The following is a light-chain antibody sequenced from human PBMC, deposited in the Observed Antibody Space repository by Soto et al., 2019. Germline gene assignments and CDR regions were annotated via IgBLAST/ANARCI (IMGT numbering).Light chain of an antibody. CDR1: QSVTST. V-gene: IGKV3-11*01. Sequence: EVVMTKSPATVSVSPGERATLSCRASQSVTSTLAWYQQKPGQAPRLLIYDASNRATGIPARFSGSGSGTDFTLTISSLEPEDFAVYYCQQRIKWPITFGQGTRLETK. J-gene: IGKJ5*01. CDR3: QQRIKWPIT. CDR2: DAS.